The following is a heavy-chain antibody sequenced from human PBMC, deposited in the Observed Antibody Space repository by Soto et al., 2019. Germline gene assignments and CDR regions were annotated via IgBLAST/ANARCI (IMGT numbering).Heavy chain of an antibody. CDR1: GGSISSYY. V-gene: IGHV4-59*08. D-gene: IGHD1-26*01. Sequence: SETLSLTCTVSGGSISSYYWSWIRQPPGKGLEWIGYIYYTGSTNYNPSLKSRVTISVDTSKNQFSLKVSSVTAADTAVYYCDRGPRNRKLGENYWGQGTLVTVSS. CDR2: IYYTGST. J-gene: IGHJ4*02. CDR3: DRGPRNRKLGENY.